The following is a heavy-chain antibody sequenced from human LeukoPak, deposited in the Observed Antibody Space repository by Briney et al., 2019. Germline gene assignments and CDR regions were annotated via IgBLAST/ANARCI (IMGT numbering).Heavy chain of an antibody. V-gene: IGHV3-33*01. Sequence: PGTSLRLSCAASGFSFSSHDMHWVRQAPGKGLEWVSVVWSDGSNKYYADSVEGRFTISRDNSRNTVYLQMNSLRDKDTAVYYCASGTYYGSGSWGYWGQGTLVTVSS. CDR2: VWSDGSNK. D-gene: IGHD3-10*01. J-gene: IGHJ4*02. CDR3: ASGTYYGSGSWGY. CDR1: GFSFSSHD.